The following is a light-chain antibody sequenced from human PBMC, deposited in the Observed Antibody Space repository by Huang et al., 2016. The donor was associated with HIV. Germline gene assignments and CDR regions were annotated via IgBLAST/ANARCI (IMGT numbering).Light chain of an antibody. V-gene: IGKV3-15*01. J-gene: IGKJ3*01. Sequence: EIVMTQSPATLSLSPGERATLSCRASQSVSNNLAWYQQKPGQAPRLLIYDASTRATGIPAKFRGSGSGTEFTLTISSLQSEDFAVYFCQQYNDWPITFGPGTKLESK. CDR1: QSVSNN. CDR2: DAS. CDR3: QQYNDWPIT.